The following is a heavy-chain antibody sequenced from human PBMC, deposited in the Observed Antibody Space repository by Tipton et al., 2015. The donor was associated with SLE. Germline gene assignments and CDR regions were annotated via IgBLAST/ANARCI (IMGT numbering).Heavy chain of an antibody. J-gene: IGHJ3*02. CDR3: ARELGMVAFDI. V-gene: IGHV4-39*07. D-gene: IGHD7-27*01. CDR1: GGPISSSSYY. CDR2: IYYSGST. Sequence: LRLSCTVSGGPISSSSYYWDWICQPPGKGLEWIGSIYYSGSTYNNPSLKSRVTISVDTSKNQFSLKLSSVTAADTAVYYCARELGMVAFDIWGQGTMVTVSS.